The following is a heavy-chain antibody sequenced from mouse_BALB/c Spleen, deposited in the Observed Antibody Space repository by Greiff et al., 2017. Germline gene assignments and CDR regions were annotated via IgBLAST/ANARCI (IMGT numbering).Heavy chain of an antibody. D-gene: IGHD6-2*01. CDR1: GYTFTSYW. Sequence: VQLQQSGAELVRPGASVKLSCKASGYTFTSYWINWVKQRPGQGLEWIGNIYPSDSYTNYNQKFKDKATLTVDKSSSTAYMQLSSPTSEDSAVYYCTRSLVSFDYWGQGTTLTVSS. J-gene: IGHJ2*01. CDR2: IYPSDSYT. V-gene: IGHV1-69*02. CDR3: TRSLVSFDY.